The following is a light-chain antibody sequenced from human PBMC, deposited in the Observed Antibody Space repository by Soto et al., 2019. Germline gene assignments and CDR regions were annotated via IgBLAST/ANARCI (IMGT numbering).Light chain of an antibody. CDR3: QHYNNWPPWT. Sequence: EIVMTQSPATLSVSPGERATLSCRASQSVSSNLAWYQQKPGQAPRLLIYRASTRATGIPARLSGSGSGTEFPLTISSLQSEDFAVYYCQHYNNWPPWTFGQGTKVEIK. J-gene: IGKJ1*01. CDR1: QSVSSN. V-gene: IGKV3-15*01. CDR2: RAS.